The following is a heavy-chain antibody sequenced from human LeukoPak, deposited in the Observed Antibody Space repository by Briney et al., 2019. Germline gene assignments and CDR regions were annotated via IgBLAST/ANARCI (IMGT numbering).Heavy chain of an antibody. J-gene: IGHJ4*02. CDR3: ARGLLTGDYYGSGSYYSPSYYFDY. CDR1: GGSFSGYY. V-gene: IGHV4-34*01. CDR2: INHSGST. Sequence: SETLSLTCAVYGGSFSGYYWSWIRQPPGKGLEWIGEINHSGSTNYNPSLKSRVTISVDTSKNQFSLKLSSVTAADTAVYYCARGLLTGDYYGSGSYYSPSYYFDYWGQGTLVTVSS. D-gene: IGHD3-10*01.